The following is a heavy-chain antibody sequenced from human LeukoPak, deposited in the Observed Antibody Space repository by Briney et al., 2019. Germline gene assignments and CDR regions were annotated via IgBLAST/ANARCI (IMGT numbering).Heavy chain of an antibody. Sequence: PGGSLRLSCAASGFTFSDYYMSWIRQAPGKGLEWVSYISGSGSPIYDADSVKGRFTASRDNAKNSLYLQMNSLRVEDTAVYYCARDKGGRGFTYGQPLDYWGQGTLVTVSS. CDR2: ISGSGSPI. J-gene: IGHJ4*02. CDR1: GFTFSDYY. V-gene: IGHV3-11*01. D-gene: IGHD5-18*01. CDR3: ARDKGGRGFTYGQPLDY.